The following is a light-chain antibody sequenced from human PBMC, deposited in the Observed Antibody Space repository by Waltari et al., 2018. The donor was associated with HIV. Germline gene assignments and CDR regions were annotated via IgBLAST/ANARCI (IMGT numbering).Light chain of an antibody. CDR1: SSDVGAYNL. CDR3: CSYSGTGVI. CDR2: EVI. V-gene: IGLV2-23*02. Sequence: QSALTQPASVSGSLGQSITISCSGTSSDVGAYNLVSWYQKYPGKAPKLMIFEVIKRPAGVSDRFSGARAGNTASLTISGLQTEDEGEYYCCSYSGTGVIFGGGTKVTVL. J-gene: IGLJ2*01.